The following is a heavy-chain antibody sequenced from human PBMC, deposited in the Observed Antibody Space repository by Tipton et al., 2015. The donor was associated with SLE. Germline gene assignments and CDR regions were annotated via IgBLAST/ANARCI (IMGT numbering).Heavy chain of an antibody. D-gene: IGHD1-26*01. J-gene: IGHJ2*01. CDR1: GFTFSSYS. Sequence: SLRLSCAASGFTFSSYSMNWVRQAPGKGLEWVSSISSSSSYIYYADSVKGRFTISRDNAKNSLYLQMNSLRAEDTAVYYCARGLEVGTTGYFDLWGRGTLVTVSS. CDR3: ARGLEVGTTGYFDL. CDR2: ISSSSSYI. V-gene: IGHV3-21*03.